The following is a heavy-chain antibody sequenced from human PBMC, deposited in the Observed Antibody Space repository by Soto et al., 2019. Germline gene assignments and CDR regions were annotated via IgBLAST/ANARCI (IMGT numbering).Heavy chain of an antibody. V-gene: IGHV3-53*02. D-gene: IGHD6-13*01. Sequence: EVQLVETGGGLIQPGGSLRLSCAASGFTVCNNYMSWVRQAPGKGLEWVSLIYSGGSTYYADSVKGRFTISRDNSKNTLYLQMNSLRAEDTAVYYCATYSSLEYWGQGTLVTVSS. CDR3: ATYSSLEY. CDR2: IYSGGST. CDR1: GFTVCNNY. J-gene: IGHJ4*02.